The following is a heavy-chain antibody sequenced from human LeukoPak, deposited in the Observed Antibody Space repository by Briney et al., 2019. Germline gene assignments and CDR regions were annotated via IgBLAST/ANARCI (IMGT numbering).Heavy chain of an antibody. Sequence: ASVKVSCKASGGTFSSYAISWVRQAPGQGPEWMGGIIPIFGTANYAQKFQGRVTITADESTSTAYMELSSLRSEDTAVYYCARVGAAYGDYEYYYYMDVWGKGTTVTVSS. D-gene: IGHD4-17*01. V-gene: IGHV1-69*13. CDR3: ARVGAAYGDYEYYYYMDV. CDR2: IIPIFGTA. J-gene: IGHJ6*03. CDR1: GGTFSSYA.